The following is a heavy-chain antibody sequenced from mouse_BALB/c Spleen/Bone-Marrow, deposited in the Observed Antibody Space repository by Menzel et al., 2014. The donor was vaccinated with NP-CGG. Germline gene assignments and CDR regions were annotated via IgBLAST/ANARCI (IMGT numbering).Heavy chain of an antibody. J-gene: IGHJ3*01. D-gene: IGHD1-1*01. V-gene: IGHV14-3*02. CDR3: ANYYYGSSLFAY. CDR2: IDPANGNT. Sequence: EVKLMESGAELVKPGASVKSSCTASGFNIKDTYMHWVKQRPEQGLEWIGRIDPANGNTKYDPKFQGKATITADTSSNTAYLQLSSLTSEDTTVYYCANYYYGSSLFAYWAKGLWSLSLQ. CDR1: GFNIKDTY.